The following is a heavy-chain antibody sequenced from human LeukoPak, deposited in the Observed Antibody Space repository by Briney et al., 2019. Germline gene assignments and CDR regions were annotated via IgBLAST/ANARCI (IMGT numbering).Heavy chain of an antibody. D-gene: IGHD1-26*01. CDR2: IYTSGST. CDR3: ARENSGSYREFDY. CDR1: GGSISSYY. Sequence: SETLSLTCTVSGGSISSYYWSWIRQPAGEGLEWIGRIYTSGSTNYNASLKSRVSMSVDTSKNQFSLKLSSVTAADTAVFYCARENSGSYREFDYWGQGTLVTVSS. V-gene: IGHV4-4*07. J-gene: IGHJ4*02.